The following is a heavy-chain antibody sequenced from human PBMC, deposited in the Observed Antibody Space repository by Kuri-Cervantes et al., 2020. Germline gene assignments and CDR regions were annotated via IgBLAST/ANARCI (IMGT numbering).Heavy chain of an antibody. V-gene: IGHV1-8*02. Sequence: ASVKVSCKASGFSFSSYDINWVRQTTGQGFEWMGWLNPNSNDGGYAQKFQGRINMTRTNSISTGYMELSSLRSEDTAVYYCARAKGSLKVVVTAIWSVDAFDIWGQGTMVTVSS. CDR3: ARAKGSLKVVVTAIWSVDAFDI. CDR2: LNPNSNDG. D-gene: IGHD2-21*02. CDR1: GFSFSSYD. J-gene: IGHJ3*02.